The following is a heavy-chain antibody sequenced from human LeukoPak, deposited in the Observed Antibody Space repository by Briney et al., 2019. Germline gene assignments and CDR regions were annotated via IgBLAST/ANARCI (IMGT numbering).Heavy chain of an antibody. V-gene: IGHV3-23*01. CDR1: GFAFSTYA. D-gene: IGHD3-22*01. CDR2: IGGSDGRT. J-gene: IGHJ6*03. CDR3: AKDSSSYDWGYMDV. Sequence: GGSLRLSCAASGFAFSTYAMSWVRQAPGKGLEWVSLIGGSDGRTRYADSVKGRFTISRDNSKNTLYLEMNSLRAEDTAVYYCAKDSSSYDWGYMDVWGKGTTVTISS.